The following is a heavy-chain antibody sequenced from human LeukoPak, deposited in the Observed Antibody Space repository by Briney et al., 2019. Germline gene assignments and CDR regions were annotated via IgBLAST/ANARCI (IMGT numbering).Heavy chain of an antibody. CDR2: ISSSSSYI. D-gene: IGHD2-15*01. J-gene: IGHJ4*02. CDR3: ARGADIVVVVAATQVYFDY. V-gene: IGHV3-21*01. CDR1: GFTFSSYT. Sequence: GGSLRLSCAASGFTFSSYTMNWVRQAPGKGLEWVSSISSSSSYIFYADSVKGRFTISRDNAKNSLYLQMNSLRAEDTAVYYCARGADIVVVVAATQVYFDYWGQGTLVTVSS.